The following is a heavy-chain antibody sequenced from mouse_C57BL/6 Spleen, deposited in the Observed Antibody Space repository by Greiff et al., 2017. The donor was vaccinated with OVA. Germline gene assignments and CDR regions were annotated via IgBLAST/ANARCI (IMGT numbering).Heavy chain of an antibody. V-gene: IGHV1-81*01. Sequence: VKLQESGAELARPGASVKLSCKASGYTFTSYGISWVKQSTGQGLEWIGEIYPRSGNTYYNEKFKGKATLTADKSSSTAYMELRSLTSEDSAVYFCARFYDGSTGFAYWGQGTLVTVSA. CDR2: IYPRSGNT. D-gene: IGHD2-3*01. J-gene: IGHJ3*01. CDR1: GYTFTSYG. CDR3: ARFYDGSTGFAY.